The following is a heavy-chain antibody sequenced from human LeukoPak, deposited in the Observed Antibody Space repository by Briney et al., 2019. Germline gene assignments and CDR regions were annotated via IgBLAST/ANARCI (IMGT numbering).Heavy chain of an antibody. D-gene: IGHD3-22*01. CDR2: ISASGATT. CDR3: TKGSYYDNSGRAYFDY. V-gene: IGHV3-23*01. Sequence: GGSLRLSCAASVFTFTSYSMNWVRQAPWKGREWVSVISASGATTDYADSVKGRFTISRDNSKNTLYLQMNSLRAEDTAVYYCTKGSYYDNSGRAYFDYWGQGTLVTVSS. J-gene: IGHJ4*02. CDR1: VFTFTSYS.